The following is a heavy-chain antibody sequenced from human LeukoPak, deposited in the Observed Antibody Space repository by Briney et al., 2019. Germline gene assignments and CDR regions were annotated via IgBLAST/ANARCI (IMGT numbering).Heavy chain of an antibody. V-gene: IGHV4-34*01. CDR1: GGSFSGYY. D-gene: IGHD4-23*01. CDR2: INHSGST. CDR3: ARVGVGPTVVTPVTDGMDV. J-gene: IGHJ6*02. Sequence: PSETLSLTCAVYGGSFSGYYWSWIRQPPGKGLEWIGEINHSGSTNYNPSLKSRATISVDTSKNQFSLKLSSVTAADTAVYYCARVGVGPTVVTPVTDGMDVWGQGTTVTVSS.